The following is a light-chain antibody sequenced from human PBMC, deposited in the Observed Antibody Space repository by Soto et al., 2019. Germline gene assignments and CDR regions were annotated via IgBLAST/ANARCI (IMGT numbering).Light chain of an antibody. CDR1: QDIAGH. Sequence: DSQQPQSPSLISASVGDRDTITCRACQDIAGHLAWYQHKPGRTPELLIHGASRLQSGVPARFSGSGSGTDFTLSIISLQAEDFASYCSKHAYCFPIPFGQGTRLE. CDR3: KHAYCFPIP. V-gene: IGKV1D-12*01. J-gene: IGKJ5*01. CDR2: GAS.